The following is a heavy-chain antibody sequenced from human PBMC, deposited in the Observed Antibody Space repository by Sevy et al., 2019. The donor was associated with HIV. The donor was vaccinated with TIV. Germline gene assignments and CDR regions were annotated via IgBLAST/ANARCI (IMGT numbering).Heavy chain of an antibody. J-gene: IGHJ6*02. CDR1: GYTFTGYY. D-gene: IGHD5-12*01. CDR2: INPNSGGT. V-gene: IGHV1-2*02. Sequence: ASVKVSCKASGYTFTGYYMHWVRQAPGQGLEWMGWINPNSGGTDYAQKFQGRVTMTRDTSIRTTYMELSRLRSDDTAVYYCARETLYSGYDSRYYYYGMDVWGQGTTVTVSS. CDR3: ARETLYSGYDSRYYYYGMDV.